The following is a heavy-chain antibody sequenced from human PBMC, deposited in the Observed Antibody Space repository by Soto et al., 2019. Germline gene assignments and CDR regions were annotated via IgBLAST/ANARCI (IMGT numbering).Heavy chain of an antibody. CDR1: GFSISSYW. CDR2: KKQDGSEE. CDR3: ARGGFSYGTGIEH. D-gene: IGHD5-18*01. Sequence: EVQLVESGGGLVQPGGSLRLSCAASGFSISSYWMSWVRQAPGKGLEWVADKKQDGSEEYYVDSVKGRFTVSRDNAKNSLYLQLSSLSVEDTALYYCARGGFSYGTGIEHWGQGTLVTVS. V-gene: IGHV3-7*01. J-gene: IGHJ4*02.